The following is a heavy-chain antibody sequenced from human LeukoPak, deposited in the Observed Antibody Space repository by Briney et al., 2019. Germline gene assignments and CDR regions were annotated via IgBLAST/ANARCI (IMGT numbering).Heavy chain of an antibody. D-gene: IGHD5-24*01. CDR2: ISWNSGSI. CDR1: GFTFDDYA. Sequence: PGGSLRLSCAASGFTFDDYAMHWVRQAPGKGLEWVSGISWNSGSIGYADSVKGRFTISRDNAKNSLYLQMNSLRAEDTALYYCAKSPWEMATAGWFDPWGQGTLVTVSS. V-gene: IGHV3-9*01. J-gene: IGHJ5*02. CDR3: AKSPWEMATAGWFDP.